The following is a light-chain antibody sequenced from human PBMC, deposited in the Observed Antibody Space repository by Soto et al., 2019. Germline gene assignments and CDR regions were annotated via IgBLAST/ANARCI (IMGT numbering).Light chain of an antibody. CDR1: QTISSW. CDR2: KAS. Sequence: DIQITQSPSTLSGSVGDRVTITCRASQTISSWLAWYRQKPGKAPKLLIYKASTLKSGVLSRFSGSGAGTECTRPISSLQPDDVATYYCQHYNSYSEAFGQGTKVDIK. J-gene: IGKJ1*01. V-gene: IGKV1-5*03. CDR3: QHYNSYSEA.